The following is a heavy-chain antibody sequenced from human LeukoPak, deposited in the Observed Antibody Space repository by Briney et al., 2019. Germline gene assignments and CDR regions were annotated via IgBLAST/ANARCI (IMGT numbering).Heavy chain of an antibody. Sequence: SETLSLTCTVSGGSISSYYWSWIRQPPGKGLEWIGYIYYSGSTNYNPSLKSRVTISVDTSKNQFSLKLSSVTAADTAVYHCARSIMITFGAKYNWFDPWGQGTLVTVSS. CDR1: GGSISSYY. CDR3: ARSIMITFGAKYNWFDP. D-gene: IGHD3-16*01. CDR2: IYYSGST. V-gene: IGHV4-59*08. J-gene: IGHJ5*02.